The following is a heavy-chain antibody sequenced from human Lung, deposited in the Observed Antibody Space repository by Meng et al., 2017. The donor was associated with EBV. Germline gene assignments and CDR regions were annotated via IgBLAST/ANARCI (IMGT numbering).Heavy chain of an antibody. J-gene: IGHJ4*02. CDR1: GCSFNTHT. CDR2: LIAVFDKT. V-gene: IGHV1-69*13. D-gene: IGHD1-14*01. CDR3: ARGRRNEPLFDY. Sequence: VHVVASGDEGKNPGATGKVACQPSGCSFNTHTFSWVRQAPGQGLEWMGGLIAVFDKTKAAPRFQDRVTFTADESTSTAYMELSSLTFDDTAVYFCARGRRNEPLFDYWGQGTLVTVSS.